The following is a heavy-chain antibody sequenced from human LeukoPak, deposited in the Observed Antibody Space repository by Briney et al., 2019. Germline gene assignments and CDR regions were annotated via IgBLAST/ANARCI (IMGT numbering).Heavy chain of an antibody. CDR2: IYPGDSAT. J-gene: IGHJ4*02. V-gene: IGHV5-51*01. CDR3: ARPGQGSGSYYHFDY. D-gene: IGHD3-10*01. Sequence: GGSLKISCKASGYTFTNWWIGWVRQMPGKGLEWMGIIYPGDSATRYSPSFQGQVTISADKSISTAYLQWSSLKASDTAMYYCARPGQGSGSYYHFDYWGQGTLVTVSS. CDR1: GYTFTNWW.